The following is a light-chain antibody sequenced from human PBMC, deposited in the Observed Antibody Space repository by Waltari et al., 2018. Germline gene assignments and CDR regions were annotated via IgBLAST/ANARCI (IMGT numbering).Light chain of an antibody. CDR1: TSAVGCYNY. J-gene: IGLJ3*02. CDR2: DVS. Sequence: SALPQPASVSGSHGRWITSPCTGSTSAVGCYNYVSWFQQHPGKAPSFMIYDVSDRPSGVSTRFSGSKSGNTASLTISGLQAEDEADYYCSSYSTSGTPQFGGGTKLTVL. CDR3: SSYSTSGTPQ. V-gene: IGLV2-14*01.